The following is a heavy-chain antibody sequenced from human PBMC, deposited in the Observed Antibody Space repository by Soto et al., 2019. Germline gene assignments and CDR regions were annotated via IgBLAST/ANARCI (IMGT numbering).Heavy chain of an antibody. CDR1: GFTFSNAW. CDR3: TTVIVVVVAATPMDV. Sequence: GGSLRLSCAASGFTFSNAWMSWVRQAPGKGLEWVGRIKSKTDGGTTDYAAPVKGRFTISRDDSKNTLYLQMNSLKTEDTAVYYCTTVIVVVVAATPMDVWGKGTTVTVSS. CDR2: IKSKTDGGTT. D-gene: IGHD2-15*01. V-gene: IGHV3-15*01. J-gene: IGHJ6*04.